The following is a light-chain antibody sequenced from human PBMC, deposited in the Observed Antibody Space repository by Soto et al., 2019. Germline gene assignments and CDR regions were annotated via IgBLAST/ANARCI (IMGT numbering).Light chain of an antibody. CDR3: QVWDSSTV. J-gene: IGLJ1*01. V-gene: IGLV3-9*01. CDR2: RNS. CDR1: NIGNKN. Sequence: SYELTQPLSVSVALGQTARITCGGNNIGNKNVHWYQQKPGQAPVLVIYRNSNRPSGIPERFSGSNSGNTATLTIGRAQAGDEADYYCQVWDSSTVFGTGTKVTVL.